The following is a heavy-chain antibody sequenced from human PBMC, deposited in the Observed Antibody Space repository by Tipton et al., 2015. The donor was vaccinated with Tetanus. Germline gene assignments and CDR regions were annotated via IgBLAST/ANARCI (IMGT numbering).Heavy chain of an antibody. CDR2: IYGRGST. CDR1: GGSTHGFY. CDR3: ARRSYCSSSRCFDAFDL. D-gene: IGHD2-2*01. V-gene: IGHV4-4*07. J-gene: IGHJ3*01. Sequence: TLSLTCTVSGGSTHGFYWTWIRQSAGKGLEWIGRIYGRGSTNYNPSLKSRVAISMDTSKNQISLKLSSVTAADTAVYYCARRSYCSSSRCFDAFDLWGQGTMVTVSS.